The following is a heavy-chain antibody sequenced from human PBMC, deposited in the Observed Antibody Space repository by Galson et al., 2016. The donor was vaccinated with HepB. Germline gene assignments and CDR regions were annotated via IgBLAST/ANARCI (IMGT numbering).Heavy chain of an antibody. CDR2: VHYSGIT. CDR1: GASISGHY. D-gene: IGHD3/OR15-3a*01. CDR3: ARDGRAWVGLDV. V-gene: IGHV4-59*11. J-gene: IGHJ6*02. Sequence: SETLSLTCAVSGASISGHYWSWIRQPPGKGLEWIGYVHYSGITNYNPSLKSRVSISIDTSKTHFSLRLTSLTVADTAISYCARDGRAWVGLDVWGQGTTVTVSS.